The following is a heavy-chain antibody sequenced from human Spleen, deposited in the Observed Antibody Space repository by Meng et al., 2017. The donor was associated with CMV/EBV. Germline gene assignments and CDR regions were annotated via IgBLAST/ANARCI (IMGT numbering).Heavy chain of an antibody. J-gene: IGHJ6*02. CDR3: AKEGIAARRTVYGMDV. D-gene: IGHD6-13*01. V-gene: IGHV3-11*04. CDR1: GFSFSDYY. CDR2: ISGSGYTT. Sequence: GGSLRLSCAASGFSFSDYYMSWIRQAPGKGLEWISYISGSGYTTWYADSVKGRFTISRDNSKNTLYLQMNSLRAEDTAVYYCAKEGIAARRTVYGMDVWGQGTTVTVSS.